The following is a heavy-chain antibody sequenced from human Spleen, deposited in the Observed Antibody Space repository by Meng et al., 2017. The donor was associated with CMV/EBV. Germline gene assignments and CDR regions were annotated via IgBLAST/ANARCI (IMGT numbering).Heavy chain of an antibody. V-gene: IGHV1-8*01. J-gene: IGHJ4*02. CDR1: GYTFTNYD. CDR2: MNPNSGNT. D-gene: IGHD3-22*01. CDR3: ARVHGVGGWLSYFTD. Sequence: ASVKVSCKASGYTFTNYDINWVRQATGQGLEWMGWMNPNSGNTGYAQDFQGRITMTGDTSISTAYMELSSLRSDDTAVYYCARVHGVGGWLSYFTDWGQGTLVTVSS.